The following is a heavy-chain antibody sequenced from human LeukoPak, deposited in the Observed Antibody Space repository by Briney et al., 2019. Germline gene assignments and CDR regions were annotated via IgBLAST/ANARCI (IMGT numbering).Heavy chain of an antibody. CDR2: IYPSGST. CDR3: ARDYFRKGNAFDI. J-gene: IGHJ3*02. V-gene: IGHV4-4*07. Sequence: SETLSLTCKVSGGSISGYYWAWIRQPAGKGLEWIGRIYPSGSTNYNPSLKSRVTMSIDTSTNQFSLSLNSVTAADTAVYYCARDYFRKGNAFDIWGQGTMVTISS. CDR1: GGSISGYY. D-gene: IGHD2/OR15-2a*01.